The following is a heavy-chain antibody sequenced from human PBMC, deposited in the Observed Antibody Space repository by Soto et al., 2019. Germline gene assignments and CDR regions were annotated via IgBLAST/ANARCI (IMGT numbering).Heavy chain of an antibody. D-gene: IGHD3-22*01. Sequence: LQALSITCTVSGGSISSGDYYWCCIRQPPGKGLERIGYISYSGSTYYSPSLKSRVTISVDTYKNQFSLKLSSGTAADTAVYYCARASINYYDSSGYYDESFSYGMDVWGQGNTVTVSS. V-gene: IGHV4-30-4*01. J-gene: IGHJ6*02. CDR2: ISYSGST. CDR1: GGSISSGDYY. CDR3: ARASINYYDSSGYYDESFSYGMDV.